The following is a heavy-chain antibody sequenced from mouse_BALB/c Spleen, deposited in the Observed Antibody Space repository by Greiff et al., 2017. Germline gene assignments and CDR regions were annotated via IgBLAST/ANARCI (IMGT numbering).Heavy chain of an antibody. CDR2: ISSGGSYT. Sequence: EVKLVESGGGLVKPGGSLKLSCAASGFTFSSYAMSWVRQTPEKRLEWVATISSGGSYTYYPDSVKGRFTISRDNAKNTLYLQMSSLRSEDTAMYYCARENGFAYWGQGTLVTVSA. V-gene: IGHV5-9-3*01. CDR1: GFTFSSYA. D-gene: IGHD1-1*02. CDR3: ARENGFAY. J-gene: IGHJ3*01.